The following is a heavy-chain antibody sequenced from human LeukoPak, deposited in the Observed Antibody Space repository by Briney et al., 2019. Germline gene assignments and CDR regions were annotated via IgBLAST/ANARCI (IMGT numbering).Heavy chain of an antibody. Sequence: ASVKVSCKASGYTFTGYYMHWVRQAPGQGLEWMGWINPNSGGTNYAQKFQGRVTMTRDTSISTAYMELSRLRSDDTAVYYCARDRIAVAGTVYYYYMDVWGKGTTVTVSS. V-gene: IGHV1-2*02. CDR2: INPNSGGT. CDR1: GYTFTGYY. CDR3: ARDRIAVAGTVYYYYMDV. D-gene: IGHD6-19*01. J-gene: IGHJ6*03.